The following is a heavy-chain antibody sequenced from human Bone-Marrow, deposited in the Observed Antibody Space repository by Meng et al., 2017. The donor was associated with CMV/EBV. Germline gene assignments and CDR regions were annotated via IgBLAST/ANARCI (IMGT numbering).Heavy chain of an antibody. V-gene: IGHV1-69*05. D-gene: IGHD1-26*01. CDR3: ARGVGATGWYFDL. J-gene: IGHJ2*01. CDR2: IIPIIGTA. Sequence: SVKVSCKASGGTFSSYAISWVRQAPGQGLEWMGGIIPIIGTANYAQKFQGKVTITTDESTSTAYMELSSLRSEDTAVYYCARGVGATGWYFDLWGRGTLVTVSS. CDR1: GGTFSSYA.